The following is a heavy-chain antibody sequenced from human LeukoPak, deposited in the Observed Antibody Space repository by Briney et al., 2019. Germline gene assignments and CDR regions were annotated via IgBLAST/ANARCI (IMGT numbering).Heavy chain of an antibody. D-gene: IGHD6-19*01. Sequence: PGGSLRLSCAASEFTFRSYGMRWVRQAPGKGLEWVAFIQHDGSNKYYADSVKGRFTISRDNSKNTLYLQMNSLRAEDTAVYYCAKDRTYSSGWPLDYWGQGTLVTVSS. CDR2: IQHDGSNK. CDR3: AKDRTYSSGWPLDY. V-gene: IGHV3-30*02. CDR1: EFTFRSYG. J-gene: IGHJ4*02.